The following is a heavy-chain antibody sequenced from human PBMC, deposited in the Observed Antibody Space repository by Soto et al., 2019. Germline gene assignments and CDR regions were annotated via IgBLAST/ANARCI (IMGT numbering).Heavy chain of an antibody. V-gene: IGHV3-30*03. D-gene: IGHD2-21*02. J-gene: IGHJ4*02. Sequence: QVQLVESGGGVVQPGRSLRLSCAASGFTFSSYGMHWVRQAPGKGLEWVAVISYDGSNKYYADSVKGRFTISRDNSKNTLYLQMNSLRAEDTAVYYCAGADCGGDCYSYYFDYWGQGTLVTVSS. CDR1: GFTFSSYG. CDR2: ISYDGSNK. CDR3: AGADCGGDCYSYYFDY.